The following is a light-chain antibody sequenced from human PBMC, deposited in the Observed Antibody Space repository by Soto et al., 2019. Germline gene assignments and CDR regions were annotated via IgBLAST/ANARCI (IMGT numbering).Light chain of an antibody. J-gene: IGKJ4*01. Sequence: DIQMTQSPSSLSASVGDRVTITCRASQGISNYLSWYQQKPGKVPKLVIYGASAFQSGVPSRFSGSGSGTDFTLTIGSLQPEDVATYYCQTYNSAPLTFGGGTRVEIK. V-gene: IGKV1-27*01. CDR1: QGISNY. CDR2: GAS. CDR3: QTYNSAPLT.